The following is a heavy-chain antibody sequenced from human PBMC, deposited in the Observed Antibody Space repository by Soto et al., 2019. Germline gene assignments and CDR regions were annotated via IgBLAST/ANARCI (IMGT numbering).Heavy chain of an antibody. CDR3: ARRPREYSGYFLGGYFDY. Sequence: QITLKESGPTVVKPTQTLTLTCTFSFFSLDTSGVGVGWIRQPPGKALEWLALIYWDDDKRYNPSLKSRLTISKDTSKNQVVLTMTNMDPVDTATYYCARRPREYSGYFLGGYFDYWGQGTLVTVSS. D-gene: IGHD5-12*01. J-gene: IGHJ4*02. V-gene: IGHV2-5*02. CDR2: IYWDDDK. CDR1: FFSLDTSGVG.